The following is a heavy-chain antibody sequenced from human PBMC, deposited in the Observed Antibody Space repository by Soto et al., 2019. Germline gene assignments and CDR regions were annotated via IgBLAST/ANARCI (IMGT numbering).Heavy chain of an antibody. V-gene: IGHV1-8*01. CDR1: GYTFTSYD. Sequence: QVQLVQSGAEVQKPGASAKVSCKASGYTFTSYDINWVRQATGQGLEWMGWMNPNSGNTGYAQKFRGRVTMTRNTTISTAYMELSSLRSEDTAVYYCARERTGTTSMDVWGQGTTVTVSS. J-gene: IGHJ6*02. D-gene: IGHD1-1*01. CDR2: MNPNSGNT. CDR3: ARERTGTTSMDV.